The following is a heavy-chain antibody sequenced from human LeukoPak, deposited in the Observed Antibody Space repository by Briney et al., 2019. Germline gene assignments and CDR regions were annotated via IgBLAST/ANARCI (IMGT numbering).Heavy chain of an antibody. J-gene: IGHJ1*01. CDR2: IYPGVSDT. CDR1: GYSFTSYW. D-gene: IGHD3-22*01. Sequence: GESLKISCKGSGYSFTSYWIAWARHMTGKGLEWMGIIYPGVSDTRYSPSFQGQVTISADKSISTAYLQWSSLKASDTAMYYCARGQYYYDSSGYYLAEYFQHWGQGTLVTVSS. V-gene: IGHV5-51*01. CDR3: ARGQYYYDSSGYYLAEYFQH.